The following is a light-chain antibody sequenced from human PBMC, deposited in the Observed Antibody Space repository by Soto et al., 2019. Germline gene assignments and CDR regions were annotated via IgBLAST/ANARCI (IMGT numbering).Light chain of an antibody. J-gene: IGKJ2*01. CDR2: KAS. CDR1: QSISSW. CDR3: QGYT. V-gene: IGKV1-5*03. Sequence: DIQMTQSPSTLSASVGDRVTITCRASQSISSWLAWYRQKPGKAPKLLIDKASSLESGVPSRFSGSGSGTEFTLTISSLQPYDCATYYCQGYTVGQGTKLEIK.